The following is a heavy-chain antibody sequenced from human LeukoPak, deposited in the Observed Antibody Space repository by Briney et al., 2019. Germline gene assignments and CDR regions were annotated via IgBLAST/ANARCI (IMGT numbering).Heavy chain of an antibody. D-gene: IGHD6-6*01. CDR2: IIPIFGTA. Sequence: SVTVSFTASGGTFSSYAISWVRQAPGQGLEWMGGIIPIFGTANYAQKFQGRVTITADESTGTAYMELSSLRSEDTAVYYCARVGYEYSSYRLGPFDYWGQGTLVTVSS. V-gene: IGHV1-69*13. CDR3: ARVGYEYSSYRLGPFDY. CDR1: GGTFSSYA. J-gene: IGHJ4*02.